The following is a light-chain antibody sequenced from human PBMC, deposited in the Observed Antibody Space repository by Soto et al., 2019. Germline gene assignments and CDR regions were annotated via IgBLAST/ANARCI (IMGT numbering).Light chain of an antibody. Sequence: QSTLTQPASVSGSPGQSITISCTGTSSDVGSYNYVSWYQHHPGKAPRLMIYASSNRPSGVSHRFSGSRSGNTASLTISGLQAEDEADYYCSSYTSGSTLYVFGTGTKLTV. J-gene: IGLJ1*01. CDR1: SSDVGSYNY. CDR3: SSYTSGSTLYV. CDR2: ASS. V-gene: IGLV2-14*01.